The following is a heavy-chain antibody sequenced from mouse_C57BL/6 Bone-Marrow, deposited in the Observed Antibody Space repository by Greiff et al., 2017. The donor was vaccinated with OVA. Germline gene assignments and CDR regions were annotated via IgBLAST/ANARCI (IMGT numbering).Heavy chain of an antibody. CDR1: GFSLTSYG. CDR2: IWSGGST. CDR3: ARNGITTVVPYFDY. J-gene: IGHJ2*01. V-gene: IGHV2-2*01. Sequence: QVQLKESGPGLVQPSQSLSITCTVSGFSLTSYGVHWVRQSPGKGLEWLGVIWSGGSTDYNAAFISRLSISKDNSKSQVFFKMNSLQADDTAIYYCARNGITTVVPYFDYWGQGTTLTVSS. D-gene: IGHD1-1*01.